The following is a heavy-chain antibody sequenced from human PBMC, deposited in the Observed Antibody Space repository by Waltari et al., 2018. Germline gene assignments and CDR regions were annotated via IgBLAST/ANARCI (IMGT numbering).Heavy chain of an antibody. CDR3: ARVEGAAGLDI. CDR1: GYTLTELS. CDR2: INAGNGNT. D-gene: IGHD3-16*01. V-gene: IGHV1-3*01. J-gene: IGHJ3*02. Sequence: QVQLVQSGAEVKKPGASVKVSCKVSGYTLTELSMHWVRQAPGQGLEWMGRINAGNGNTKYSQKFQGRVTITRDTSASTAYMELSSLRSEDTAVYYCARVEGAAGLDIWGQGTMVTVSS.